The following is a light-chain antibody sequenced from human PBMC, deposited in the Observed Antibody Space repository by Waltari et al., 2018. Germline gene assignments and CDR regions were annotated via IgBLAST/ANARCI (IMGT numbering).Light chain of an antibody. J-gene: IGKJ4*01. CDR2: LAS. CDR1: RGISRY. CDR3: QQFNSYPRLT. V-gene: IGKV1-9*01. Sequence: DIQLTQSPSLLSASVGDRVTITCRASRGISRYLAWYQQKPGQAPKLLISLASTLQSGVPSRFSGSGSGTEFSLTISTLRPEDFATYYCQQFNSYPRLTFGVGTKVEMK.